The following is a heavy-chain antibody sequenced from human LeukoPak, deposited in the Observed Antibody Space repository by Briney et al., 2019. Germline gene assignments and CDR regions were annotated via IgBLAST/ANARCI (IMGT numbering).Heavy chain of an antibody. Sequence: GGSLRLSCAASGFIFSSYGMHWVRQAPGKGLEWAAVISYDGTDKDYADSVKGQLTISRDNSNNTLYLQMNSLRAEDTAVCYCAKDRNFEGGTTAGYFHLWGQGTLVTVSS. J-gene: IGHJ1*01. V-gene: IGHV3-30*18. CDR2: ISYDGTDK. CDR3: AKDRNFEGGTTAGYFHL. CDR1: GFIFSSYG. D-gene: IGHD1-7*01.